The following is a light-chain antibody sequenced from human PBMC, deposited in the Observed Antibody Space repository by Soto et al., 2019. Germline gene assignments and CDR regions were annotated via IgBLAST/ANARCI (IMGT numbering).Light chain of an antibody. Sequence: QSVLTQPPSASATPGQRVTISCSGSDSNVGINFVYWYQQLPGTAPKLLIYTNDHRPSGVPDRFSGSTSGTSASLAISGLRSADEADYYCSAWDDSLSGVVFGGGTKLTVL. CDR2: TND. J-gene: IGLJ2*01. CDR3: SAWDDSLSGVV. V-gene: IGLV1-47*02. CDR1: DSNVGINF.